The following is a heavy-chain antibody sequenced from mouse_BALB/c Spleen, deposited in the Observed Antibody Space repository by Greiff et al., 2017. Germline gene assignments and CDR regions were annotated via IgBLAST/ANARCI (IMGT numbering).Heavy chain of an antibody. CDR1: GYAFSSYW. V-gene: IGHV1-80*01. CDR2: IYPGDGDT. CDR3: ARRSFSLYAMDY. J-gene: IGHJ4*01. Sequence: QVHVKQSGAELVRPGSSVKISCKASGYAFSSYWMNWVKQRPGQGLEWIGQIYPGDGDTNYNGKFKGKATLTADKSSSTAYMQLSSLTSEDSAVYFCARRSFSLYAMDYWGQGTSVTVSS.